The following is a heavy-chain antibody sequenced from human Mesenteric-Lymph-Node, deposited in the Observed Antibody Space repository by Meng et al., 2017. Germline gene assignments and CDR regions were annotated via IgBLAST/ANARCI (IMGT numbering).Heavy chain of an antibody. CDR1: GFSFSNSA. CDR3: AADLGRAYTYGFDY. Sequence: SVKVSCKASGFSFSNSAVQWVRQARGQRLEWIGWIAVGSGNTHYAQKLEDRVTITRDMSTNTAYMELSSLTSEDTAMYYCAADLGRAYTYGFDYWGQGTLVTVSS. D-gene: IGHD5-18*01. V-gene: IGHV1-58*01. J-gene: IGHJ4*02. CDR2: IAVGSGNT.